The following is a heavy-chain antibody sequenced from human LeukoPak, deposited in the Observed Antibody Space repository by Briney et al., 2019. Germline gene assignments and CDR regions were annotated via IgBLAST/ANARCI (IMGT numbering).Heavy chain of an antibody. J-gene: IGHJ4*02. CDR2: ISRSGDDT. CDR1: GITFSDYS. CDR3: ARSFGSGTYGFLDY. Sequence: GRTLRLSCAASGITFSDYSMNWVRQGTGKGLDWASIISRSGDDTHYADSIEGRFTISRDNAKNSLYLQRDSLRAQDTAAYYCARSFGSGTYGFLDYWGRGTLVTVSS. D-gene: IGHD3-10*01. V-gene: IGHV3-21*01.